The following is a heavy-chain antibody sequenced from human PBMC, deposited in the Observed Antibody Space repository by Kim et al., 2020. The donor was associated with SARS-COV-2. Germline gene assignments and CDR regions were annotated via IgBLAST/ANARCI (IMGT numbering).Heavy chain of an antibody. CDR1: GFTFSTYG. CDR2: IGPTGSQT. D-gene: IGHD3-10*01. CDR3: ATNPRGPAY. V-gene: IGHV3-23*01. J-gene: IGHJ4*02. Sequence: GGSLRLSCAASGFTFSTYGMTWVRQAPGKGLEWVSGIGPTGSQTYYADSVKGRFTISRDNSKNTLSLQMNSLRLDDAAVYYCATNPRGPAYWGQGTLVTVSS.